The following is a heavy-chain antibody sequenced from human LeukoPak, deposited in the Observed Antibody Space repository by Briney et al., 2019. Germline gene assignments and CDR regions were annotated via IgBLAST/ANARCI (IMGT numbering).Heavy chain of an antibody. CDR3: ARRDDGSGAFDY. D-gene: IGHD3-10*01. J-gene: IGHJ4*02. CDR2: IYYSGST. Sequence: SQTLSLTCTVSAGSISSYYWSWIRQPPGKGLEWIGYIYYSGSTNYNPSLKSRVTISVDTPKNQFSLKLSSVTAADTAVYYCARRDDGSGAFDYWGQGTLVTVSS. V-gene: IGHV4-59*08. CDR1: AGSISSYY.